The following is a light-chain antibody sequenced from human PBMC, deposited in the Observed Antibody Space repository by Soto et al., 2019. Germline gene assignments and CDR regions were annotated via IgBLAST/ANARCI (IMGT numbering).Light chain of an antibody. CDR1: QSVSSSY. J-gene: IGKJ4*01. Sequence: EIVLTQSPGTLSLSPGERATLSCRASQSVSSSYLAWYQQKPGQAPRLLIYGASSMATGIPDRFSGSGSGTDFTLTISRLEPEDFAVYYYQQYCSSPPTTVGGGTKVESK. V-gene: IGKV3-20*01. CDR3: QQYCSSPPTT. CDR2: GAS.